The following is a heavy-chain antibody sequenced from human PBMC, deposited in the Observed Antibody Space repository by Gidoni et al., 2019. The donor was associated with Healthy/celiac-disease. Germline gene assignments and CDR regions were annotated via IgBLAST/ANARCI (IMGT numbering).Heavy chain of an antibody. Sequence: EVQLLESGGGLVQPGGSLRLSCAASGFTFSSYAMSWVRQAPGKGLEWVSAISGSGGSTYYADSVKGRFTISRDNSKNTLYLQMNSLRAEDTAVYYCAKAPRDPGTKVWYFDLWGRGTLVTVSS. V-gene: IGHV3-23*01. D-gene: IGHD1-1*01. CDR1: GFTFSSYA. CDR2: ISGSGGST. CDR3: AKAPRDPGTKVWYFDL. J-gene: IGHJ2*01.